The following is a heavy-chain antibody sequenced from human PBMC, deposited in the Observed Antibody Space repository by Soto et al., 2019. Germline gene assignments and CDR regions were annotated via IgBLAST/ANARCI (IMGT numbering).Heavy chain of an antibody. V-gene: IGHV3-30-3*01. CDR3: ARADQGYCSGGSCYTFDY. CDR2: ISNGGSNR. CDR1: GFTFSSYA. J-gene: IGHJ4*02. D-gene: IGHD2-15*01. Sequence: VGSLRLSCAASGFTFSSYAMHWVRQAPGKGLEWVAVISNGGSNRYFADSMKGRFTISRDNSRNTLYLQMNSLRTEDTAVYYCARADQGYCSGGSCYTFDYWGQGTLVTVSS.